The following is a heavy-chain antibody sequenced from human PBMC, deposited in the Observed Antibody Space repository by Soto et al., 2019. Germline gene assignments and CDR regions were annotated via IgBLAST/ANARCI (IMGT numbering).Heavy chain of an antibody. V-gene: IGHV1-2*02. CDR3: ARGGTFAYDTSGYSVY. D-gene: IGHD3-22*01. CDR1: GYTFSAYY. J-gene: IGHJ4*02. CDR2: INPKSGGT. Sequence: ASVKVSCKTSGYTFSAYYMHWVRQAPGQGLEWMGWINPKSGGTLYAQKFQGRVTMTRDTSISTAYMELSRLISDDTAVYYCARGGTFAYDTSGYSVYWGQGTLVTVSS.